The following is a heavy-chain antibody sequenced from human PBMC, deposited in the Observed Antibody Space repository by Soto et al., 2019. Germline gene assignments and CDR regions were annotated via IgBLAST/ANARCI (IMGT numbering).Heavy chain of an antibody. CDR3: ARDRRSFDFWSGYLYDTFDY. D-gene: IGHD3-3*01. Sequence: GGSLRLSCAASGFTFSSYGMHWVRQAPGKGLEWVAVIWYDGSNKYYADSVKGRFTISRDNAKNSLYLQMNSLRAEDTAVYYCARDRRSFDFWSGYLYDTFDYWGQGTLVTVSS. V-gene: IGHV3-33*01. CDR2: IWYDGSNK. J-gene: IGHJ4*02. CDR1: GFTFSSYG.